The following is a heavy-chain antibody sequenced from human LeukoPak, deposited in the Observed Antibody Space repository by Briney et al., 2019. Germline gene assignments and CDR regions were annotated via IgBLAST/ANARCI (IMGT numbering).Heavy chain of an antibody. V-gene: IGHV4-34*01. CDR2: INHSGST. J-gene: IGHJ4*02. CDR1: GGSFSGYY. CDR3: AVELGYCSSTSCPLGY. D-gene: IGHD2-2*01. Sequence: SETLSLTCAVYGGSFSGYYWSWIRQPPGKGLEWIGEINHSGSTNYNPSLKSRVTISVDTSKNQFSLKLSSVTAADTAVYYCAVELGYCSSTSCPLGYWGQGTLVTVSS.